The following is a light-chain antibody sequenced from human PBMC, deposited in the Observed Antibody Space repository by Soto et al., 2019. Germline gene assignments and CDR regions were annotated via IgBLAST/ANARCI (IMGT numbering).Light chain of an antibody. CDR3: QQSNSSPPT. J-gene: IGKJ4*01. CDR2: AAS. CDR1: QSITKY. V-gene: IGKV1-39*01. Sequence: IPLTSYQSSVSESVLDIVNITGWASQSITKYLNWYQHKPGQAPNLLIYAASTLQAGVPSRFRGSGSGTDFTLTISSLQPEDFATYFCQQSNSSPPTFGGGTEVDIK.